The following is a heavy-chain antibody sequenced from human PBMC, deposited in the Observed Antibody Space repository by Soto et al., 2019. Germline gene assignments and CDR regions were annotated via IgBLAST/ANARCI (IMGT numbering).Heavy chain of an antibody. CDR2: ISYDGSNK. Sequence: RNPRLCCAAYRFTFSSYGMQWVRQAPGKGLEWVAVISYDGSNKYYADSVKGRFTISRDNSKNTLYLQMNSLRAEDTAVYYCAKDFRVDNYYVCRGDWHHDLFSIWGRG. J-gene: IGHJ3*02. CDR1: RFTFSSYG. D-gene: IGHD3-22*01. V-gene: IGHV3-30*18. CDR3: AKDFRVDNYYVCRGDWHHDLFSI.